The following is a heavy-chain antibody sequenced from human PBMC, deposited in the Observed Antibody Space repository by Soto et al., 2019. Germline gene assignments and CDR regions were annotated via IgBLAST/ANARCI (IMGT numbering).Heavy chain of an antibody. V-gene: IGHV3-30*18. CDR3: AKCTSTSCHLGSDY. D-gene: IGHD2-2*01. J-gene: IGHJ4*02. CDR2: ILYDGSKK. CDR1: GFTFSSYG. Sequence: PGGSLRLSCAASGFTFSSYGMHWVRQAPGKGLEWVAVILYDGSKKYYADSMKGRFTISRDNSKSALYLQMNSLRPEDAAVYYCAKCTSTSCHLGSDYWSQGTLVTVS.